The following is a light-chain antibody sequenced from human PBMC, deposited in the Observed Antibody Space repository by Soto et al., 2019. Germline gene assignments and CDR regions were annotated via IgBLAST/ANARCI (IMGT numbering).Light chain of an antibody. CDR1: QSVSSN. J-gene: IGKJ1*01. V-gene: IGKV3-15*01. CDR2: GAS. CDR3: QQYNNWWT. Sequence: EIVMRQPPATLSVSPGERATLSCRASQSVSSNLAWYQQKPGQAPRLLIYGASTRATGIPARFSGSGSGTEFTLTISSLQSEDFAVYYCQQYNNWWTFGQGTKVDIK.